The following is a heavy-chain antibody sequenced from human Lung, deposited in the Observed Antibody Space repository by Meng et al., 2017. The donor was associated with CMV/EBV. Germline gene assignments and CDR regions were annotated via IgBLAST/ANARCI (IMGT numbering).Heavy chain of an antibody. V-gene: IGHV3-7*01. CDR2: IKQDGSEK. J-gene: IGHJ4*01. CDR3: ARDLGDGSNYYYLDF. CDR1: GFTFSISW. Sequence: GEXXKISCAASGFTFSISWMSWVRQAPGKGLEWVANIKQDGSEKYYVDSVEGRFTISRDNAKNSLYLQINSLRAEDAAIYYCARDLGDGSNYYYLDFWGHGXLVTVSS. D-gene: IGHD5-24*01.